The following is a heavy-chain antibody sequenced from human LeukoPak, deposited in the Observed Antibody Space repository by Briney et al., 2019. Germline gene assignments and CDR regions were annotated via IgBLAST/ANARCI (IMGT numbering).Heavy chain of an antibody. D-gene: IGHD2-2*02. Sequence: SETLSLTCAVYGGSFSGYYWRWVRQPPGKGMEWIGEINHSVITNYNPSLKSRVTISVDTSKNQFSLKLSSVTAADTAVYYCASPACSSTSCYSFDYWGQGTLVTVSS. V-gene: IGHV4-34*01. CDR3: ASPACSSTSCYSFDY. CDR2: INHSVIT. J-gene: IGHJ4*02. CDR1: GGSFSGYY.